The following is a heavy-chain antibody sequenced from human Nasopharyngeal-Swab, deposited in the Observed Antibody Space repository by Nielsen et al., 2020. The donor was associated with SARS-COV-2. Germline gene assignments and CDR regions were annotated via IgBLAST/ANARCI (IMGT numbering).Heavy chain of an antibody. J-gene: IGHJ4*02. CDR2: ISSSSSYT. D-gene: IGHD4-17*01. Sequence: GESLKISCAASGFTFSSYAMSWVRQAPGKGLEWVSYISSSSSYTNYADSVKGRFTISRDNAKNSLYLQMNSLRAEDTAVYYCARVLGYGDFSDYWGQGTLVTVSS. CDR3: ARVLGYGDFSDY. V-gene: IGHV3-21*05. CDR1: GFTFSSYA.